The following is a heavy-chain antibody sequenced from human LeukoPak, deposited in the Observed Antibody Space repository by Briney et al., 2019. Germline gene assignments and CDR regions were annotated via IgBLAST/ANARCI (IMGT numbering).Heavy chain of an antibody. J-gene: IGHJ2*01. D-gene: IGHD6-19*01. CDR2: INHSGST. V-gene: IGHV4-34*01. Sequence: PSETLSLTCAVYVGSFSGYFWSWVRQPPGKGLEWIGEINHSGSTNYNPSLKSRVTISLDASKSQFSLKLSSVTAADTAVYYCARRIGYSSAWPHWYFDLWGRGTLVTVSS. CDR3: ARRIGYSSAWPHWYFDL. CDR1: VGSFSGYF.